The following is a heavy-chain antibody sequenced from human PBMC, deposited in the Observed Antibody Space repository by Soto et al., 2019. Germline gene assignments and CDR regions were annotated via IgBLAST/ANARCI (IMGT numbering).Heavy chain of an antibody. CDR1: GYSFSRYG. CDR2: INPYSGYT. D-gene: IGHD3-10*01. V-gene: IGHV1-18*01. Sequence: QIQLVQSGAALKKPGASVKVSCKASGYSFSRYGISWVRLAPGQGLGWMGWINPYSGYTIYEQNLQDRITMTADTSTTTAYMELRSLRSDDTAMYYCARALADPPGRGNNWFDLWGQGTLVTVSS. CDR3: ARALADPPGRGNNWFDL. J-gene: IGHJ5*02.